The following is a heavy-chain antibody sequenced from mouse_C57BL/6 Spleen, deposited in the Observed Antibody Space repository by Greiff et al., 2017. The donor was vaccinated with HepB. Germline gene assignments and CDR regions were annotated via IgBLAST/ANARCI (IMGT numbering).Heavy chain of an antibody. J-gene: IGHJ2*01. CDR3: ARASYGSTDY. CDR1: GYSITSGYY. D-gene: IGHD1-1*01. CDR2: ISYDGSN. V-gene: IGHV3-6*01. Sequence: EVQLVESGPGLVKPSQSLSLTCSVTGYSITSGYYWNWIRQFPGNKLEWMGYISYDGSNNYNPSLKNRISITRDTSKNQFFLKLNSVTTEDTATYYCARASYGSTDYWGQGTTLTVSS.